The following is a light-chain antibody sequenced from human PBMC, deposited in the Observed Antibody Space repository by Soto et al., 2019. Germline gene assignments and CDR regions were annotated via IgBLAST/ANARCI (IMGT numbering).Light chain of an antibody. V-gene: IGKV3-15*01. J-gene: IGKJ1*01. Sequence: EIVMTQSPATLSVSPGERATLSCRASQNVRSNLAWYQQKPGQAPRLLIYGASTRATDIPARFSGRGSGTEFILTISSLQSEDFAVYYCQQYDDWPETFGQGTKVEIK. CDR2: GAS. CDR1: QNVRSN. CDR3: QQYDDWPET.